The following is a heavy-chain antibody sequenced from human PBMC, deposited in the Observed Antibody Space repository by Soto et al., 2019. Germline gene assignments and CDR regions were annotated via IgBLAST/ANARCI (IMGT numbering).Heavy chain of an antibody. J-gene: IGHJ4*01. CDR2: ISGSGSSP. CDR3: AKARCTGNSCYVPDY. V-gene: IGHV3-23*01. D-gene: IGHD2-8*02. Sequence: GGSLRLSCASSGFTFNSYTMAWVRQAPGKGLEWVSSISGSGSSPSYADSVQGRFIIYRDNSRTTLSLQMNSLRAEDTATYYCAKARCTGNSCYVPDYWGHGSLVTVSS. CDR1: GFTFNSYT.